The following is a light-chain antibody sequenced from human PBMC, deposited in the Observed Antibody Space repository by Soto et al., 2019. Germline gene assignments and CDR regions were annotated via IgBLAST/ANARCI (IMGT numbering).Light chain of an antibody. CDR2: AAS. CDR1: QSISSY. J-gene: IGKJ2*01. CDR3: QQSYISPYT. Sequence: IQVTQSPSSLSASVGDRVTITCRASQSISSYLNWYQQKPGKAPKLLIYAASDSQAGVPSRFSGSGSGTDFTLIISGLQPEDFATYYCQQSYISPYTFGQGTKVDIK. V-gene: IGKV1-39*01.